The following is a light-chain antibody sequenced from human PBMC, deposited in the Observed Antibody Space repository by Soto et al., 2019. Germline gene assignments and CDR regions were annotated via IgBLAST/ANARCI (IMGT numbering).Light chain of an antibody. Sequence: IHRTQSPSSLSSSVVVRVTITCRASQSISSYLNWYQQKPGKAPNLLIYAASSLQSGVPSRFSGSGSGTAFTLPISSLQPADFATYYCQQSYSPPQINCGKGTRRAIK. V-gene: IGKV1-39*01. CDR2: AAS. CDR3: QQSYSPPQIN. CDR1: QSISSY. J-gene: IGKJ5*01.